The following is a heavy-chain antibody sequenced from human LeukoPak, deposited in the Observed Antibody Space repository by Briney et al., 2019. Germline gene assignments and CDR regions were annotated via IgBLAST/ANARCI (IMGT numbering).Heavy chain of an antibody. Sequence: SETLSLTCTVSGGSISSYYWSWFRQPPGKGLEWIGYIYYSGSTNYNPSLKSRVTISVDTSKNQFSLKLSSVTAADTAVYYCATTTYYDFWSGYDAFDIWGQGTMVTVSS. CDR1: GGSISSYY. J-gene: IGHJ3*02. D-gene: IGHD3-3*01. V-gene: IGHV4-59*01. CDR2: IYYSGST. CDR3: ATTTYYDFWSGYDAFDI.